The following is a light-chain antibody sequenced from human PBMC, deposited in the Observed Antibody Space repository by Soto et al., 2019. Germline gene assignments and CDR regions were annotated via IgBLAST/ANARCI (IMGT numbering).Light chain of an antibody. V-gene: IGLV2-14*01. J-gene: IGLJ1*01. CDR3: SSYTSSSIV. CDR2: EVS. Sequence: QSALTQPASVSGSTGQSITISCTGTSSDVGGYNYVSWYQQHPGKAPKLMIYEVSNRPSGVSNRFSGSKSGNTASLTISGLQAEDEADYYCSSYTSSSIVFGTGTKVTVL. CDR1: SSDVGGYNY.